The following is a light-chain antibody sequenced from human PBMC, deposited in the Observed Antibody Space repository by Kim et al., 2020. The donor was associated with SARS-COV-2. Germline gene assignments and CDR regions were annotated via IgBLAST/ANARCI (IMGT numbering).Light chain of an antibody. CDR1: SCNIGINI. Sequence: QSVLTQPPSASGTPGQRVTISCSGSSCNIGINIVNWYQQLPGTTPQLLIYDSNQRPSWVPDQFSGSKSGTSASLAISGLQPEDEADYFCATWDDSLTGFVLGTGTKVTVL. V-gene: IGLV1-44*01. J-gene: IGLJ1*01. CDR2: DSN. CDR3: ATWDDSLTGFV.